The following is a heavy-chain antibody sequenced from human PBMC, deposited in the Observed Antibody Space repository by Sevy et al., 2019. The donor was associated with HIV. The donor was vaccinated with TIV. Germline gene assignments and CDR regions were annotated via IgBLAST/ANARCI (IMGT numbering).Heavy chain of an antibody. D-gene: IGHD6-19*01. Sequence: GGSLRLSCEVSGFTFGYFAMSWVRQAPGKGLEWVSGISLNGATSHYAASVRGRFTISRDNSKTRMYLQMSSLRAEDTDKYYCAKDTSGWYDDLDQWGQGTLVTVSS. V-gene: IGHV3-23*01. CDR2: ISLNGATS. CDR3: AKDTSGWYDDLDQ. J-gene: IGHJ4*02. CDR1: GFTFGYFA.